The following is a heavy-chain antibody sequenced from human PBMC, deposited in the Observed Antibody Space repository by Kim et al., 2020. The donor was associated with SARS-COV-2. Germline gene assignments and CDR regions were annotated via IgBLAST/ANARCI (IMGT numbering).Heavy chain of an antibody. CDR3: ARDLVVGGMDV. V-gene: IGHV3-53*04. CDR1: GFTVSSNY. D-gene: IGHD2-15*01. J-gene: IGHJ6*02. Sequence: GGSLRLSCAASGFTVSSNYMSWVRLAPGKGLEWVSIIYSGGSAFYTDSGKGRFTISRHNSKNTLYLQMNSLRAEDTAVYYCARDLVVGGMDVWGQGTTVTVSS. CDR2: IYSGGSA.